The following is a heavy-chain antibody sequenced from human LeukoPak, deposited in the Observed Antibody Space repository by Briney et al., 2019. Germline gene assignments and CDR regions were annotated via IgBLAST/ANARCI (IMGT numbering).Heavy chain of an antibody. J-gene: IGHJ4*02. Sequence: SETLSLTCAVYGGSFSGYYWSWIRQPPGKGLEWIGEINHSGSTNYNPSLKSRVTISVDTSKNQFSLKLGSVTAADTAVYYCARGITRDGYPNDYWDQGTLVTVSS. V-gene: IGHV4-34*01. D-gene: IGHD5-24*01. CDR1: GGSFSGYY. CDR3: ARGITRDGYPNDY. CDR2: INHSGST.